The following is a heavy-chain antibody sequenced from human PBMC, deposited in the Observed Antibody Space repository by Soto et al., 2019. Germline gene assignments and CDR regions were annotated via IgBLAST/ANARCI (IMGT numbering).Heavy chain of an antibody. D-gene: IGHD1-26*01. CDR2: ISSSSNYI. V-gene: IGHV3-21*01. CDR1: GFTFSSYS. J-gene: IGHJ4*02. CDR3: ARDLGGATL. Sequence: EVQLVESGGGLVKPGGSLRLSCAASGFTFSSYSMNWVRQAPGKGLEWVSSISSSSNYIYYADSMKGRFTISRDNAKNSLYLQMNSLGAEDTGVYYCARDLGGATLWGQGTLVTVSS.